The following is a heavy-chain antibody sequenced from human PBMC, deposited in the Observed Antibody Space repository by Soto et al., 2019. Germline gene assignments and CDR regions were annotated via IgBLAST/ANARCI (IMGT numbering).Heavy chain of an antibody. CDR1: GFTFSSYW. CDR2: IKQDGSEK. D-gene: IGHD2-2*01. Sequence: EVQLVESGGGLVQPGGSLRLSCAASGFTFSSYWMSWVRQAPGKGLEWVANIKQDGSEKYYVDSVKGRFTISRDNAKKALDLQMNSLGGEDAAVYYCAIILGEGLGFCINTSCPPSGIDVWGQGTTVTVFS. V-gene: IGHV3-7*01. CDR3: AIILGEGLGFCINTSCPPSGIDV. J-gene: IGHJ6*02.